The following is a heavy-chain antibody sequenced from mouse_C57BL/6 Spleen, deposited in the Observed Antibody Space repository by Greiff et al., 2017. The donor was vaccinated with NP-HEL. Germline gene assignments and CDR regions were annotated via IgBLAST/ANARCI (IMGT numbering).Heavy chain of an antibody. D-gene: IGHD1-1*01. CDR2: ISYDGSN. CDR3: ARAPGYYGSSHWYFDV. J-gene: IGHJ1*03. CDR1: GYSITSGYY. V-gene: IGHV3-6*01. Sequence: EVKLVESGPGLVKPSQSLSLTCSVTGYSITSGYYWNWIRQFPGNKLEWMGYISYDGSNNYNPSLKNRISITRDTSKNQFFLKLNSVTTEDTATYYCARAPGYYGSSHWYFDVWGTGTTVTVSS.